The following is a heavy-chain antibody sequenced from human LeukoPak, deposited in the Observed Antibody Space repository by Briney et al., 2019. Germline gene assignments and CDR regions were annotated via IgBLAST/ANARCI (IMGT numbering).Heavy chain of an antibody. Sequence: GASVKVSCKASGYSFTAYYMHWVRRAPGQGLEWMGWINPNSGGTNYAQKFQGRVTMTRDTSITTAYMEMSRLRSDDTALYYCARSPHILTGENFDYWGQGTLVTVSS. D-gene: IGHD3-9*01. CDR2: INPNSGGT. J-gene: IGHJ4*02. V-gene: IGHV1-2*02. CDR3: ARSPHILTGENFDY. CDR1: GYSFTAYY.